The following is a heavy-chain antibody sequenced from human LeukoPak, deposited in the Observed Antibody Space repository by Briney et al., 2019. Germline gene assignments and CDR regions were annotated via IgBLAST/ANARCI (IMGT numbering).Heavy chain of an antibody. CDR2: IIPILGIA. Sequence: SVKVSCKASGGTFSSYTISWVRQAPGQGLEWMGRIIPILGIANYAQKFQGRVTITADKSTSTAYMELSSLRSEDTAVYYCARDHGKRWLQFLDAFDIWGQGTMVTVSS. V-gene: IGHV1-69*04. J-gene: IGHJ3*02. CDR1: GGTFSSYT. D-gene: IGHD5-24*01. CDR3: ARDHGKRWLQFLDAFDI.